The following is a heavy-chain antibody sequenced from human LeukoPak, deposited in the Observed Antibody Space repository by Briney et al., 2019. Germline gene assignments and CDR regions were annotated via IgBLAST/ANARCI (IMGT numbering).Heavy chain of an antibody. D-gene: IGHD2-15*01. V-gene: IGHV3-33*01. Sequence: GGSLRLSCVASGFSFSSYGIHWVRQAPGNGLGWVSVIWYDGSNEYYAESVKGRFTISRDNSKNTVFLQMKSLRIEDTAVYYCARNPQPLPDWNFDLWGRGALVTVSS. CDR2: IWYDGSNE. CDR1: GFSFSSYG. CDR3: ARNPQPLPDWNFDL. J-gene: IGHJ2*01.